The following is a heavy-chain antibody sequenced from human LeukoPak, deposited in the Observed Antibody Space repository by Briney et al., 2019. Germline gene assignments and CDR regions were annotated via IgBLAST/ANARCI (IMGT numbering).Heavy chain of an antibody. CDR3: ARSPSSTRRKRYYYYGMDV. CDR1: GYTFTSYD. CDR2: MNPNSGNT. V-gene: IGHV1-8*01. J-gene: IGHJ6*02. Sequence: GASVKVSCKASGYTFTSYDINWVRQATGQGLEWMGRMNPNSGNTGYAQKFQGRVTMTRNTSISTAYMELSSLRSVDTAVYYCARSPSSTRRKRYYYYGMDVWGQGTTVTVSS. D-gene: IGHD2-2*01.